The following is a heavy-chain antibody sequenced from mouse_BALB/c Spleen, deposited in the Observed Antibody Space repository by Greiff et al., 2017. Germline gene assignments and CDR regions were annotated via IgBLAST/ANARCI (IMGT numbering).Heavy chain of an antibody. CDR1: GYTFTSYW. CDR2: IYPGDGDT. D-gene: IGHD1-1*01. Sequence: VQLVESGAELARPGASVKLSCKASGYTFTSYWMQWVKQRPGQGLEWIGAIYPGDGDTRYTQKFKGKATLTADKSSSTAYMQLSSLASEDSAVYYCARSEYYGSSYGAWFAYWGQGTLVTVSA. V-gene: IGHV1-87*01. CDR3: ARSEYYGSSYGAWFAY. J-gene: IGHJ3*01.